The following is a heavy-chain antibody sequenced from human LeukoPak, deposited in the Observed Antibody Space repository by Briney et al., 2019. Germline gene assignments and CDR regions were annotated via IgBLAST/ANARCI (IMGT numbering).Heavy chain of an antibody. V-gene: IGHV4-30-2*01. CDR3: ARERLGNNWFDP. Sequence: PSETLSLTCAVSGGSISSGGYSWSWIRQPPGKGLEWIGYIYHSGSTYYNSSLKSRVTISVDGSKNQFSLKLSSVTAADTAVYYCARERLGNNWFDPWGQGTLVTVSS. CDR2: IYHSGST. J-gene: IGHJ5*02. CDR1: GGSISSGGYS. D-gene: IGHD2/OR15-2a*01.